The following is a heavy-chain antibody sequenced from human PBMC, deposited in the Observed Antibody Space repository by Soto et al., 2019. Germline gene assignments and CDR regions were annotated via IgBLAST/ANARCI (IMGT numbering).Heavy chain of an antibody. CDR1: GCSISSGCYS. J-gene: IGHJ6*02. V-gene: IGHV4-30-2*01. CDR2: IYHSGST. Sequence: PSETLSLTCAVSGCSISSGCYSWSWIGQPPGKGLEWIGYIYHSGSTYYNPSLKGRVTISVDRSKNQFSLKLSSVTAADTAVYYCARGLAAQSYYYYGMDVWGQGTTVPVSS. D-gene: IGHD6-6*01. CDR3: ARGLAAQSYYYYGMDV.